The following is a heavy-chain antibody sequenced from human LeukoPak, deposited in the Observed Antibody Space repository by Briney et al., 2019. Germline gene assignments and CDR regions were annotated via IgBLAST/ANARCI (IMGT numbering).Heavy chain of an antibody. CDR1: GYTFTSYD. D-gene: IGHD6-13*01. CDR2: MNPNSGNT. V-gene: IGHV1-8*01. CDR3: ARGRIAAAGLNWFDP. J-gene: IGHJ5*02. Sequence: ASVKVSCKASGYTFTSYDINWVRQATGQGLEWMGWMNPNSGNTGYAQKFQGRVTMTRNTSISTAYMELSSLRSEDTAVYYCARGRIAAAGLNWFDPWGQGTLVTVSS.